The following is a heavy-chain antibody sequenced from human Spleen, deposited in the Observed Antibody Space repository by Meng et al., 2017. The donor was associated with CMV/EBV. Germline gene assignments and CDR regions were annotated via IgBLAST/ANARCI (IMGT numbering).Heavy chain of an antibody. CDR2: IIPIFGTA. D-gene: IGHD4-23*01. Sequence: SVKVSCKASGGTFSSYAISWVRQAPGQGLEWMGGIIPIFGTANYAQKFQGRVTMTTDTSTRTVYMELRSLRSDDTAVYYCARTWGDYGGKGFDYWGQGTLVTVSS. V-gene: IGHV1-69*05. CDR3: ARTWGDYGGKGFDY. CDR1: GGTFSSYA. J-gene: IGHJ4*02.